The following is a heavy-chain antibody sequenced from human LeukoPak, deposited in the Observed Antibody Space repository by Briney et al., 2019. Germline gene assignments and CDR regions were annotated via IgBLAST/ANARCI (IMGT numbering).Heavy chain of an antibody. Sequence: ASVKVSCKASGYTFTSSGTSWVREAPGPGLEWMGWISAYNGNTNYAQKLQGRVTMTTDTSTSTAYMELRSLRSDDTAVYYCARGPAGGKYFDYWGQGTLVTVSS. J-gene: IGHJ4*02. CDR1: GYTFTSSG. CDR3: ARGPAGGKYFDY. D-gene: IGHD6-19*01. V-gene: IGHV1-18*01. CDR2: ISAYNGNT.